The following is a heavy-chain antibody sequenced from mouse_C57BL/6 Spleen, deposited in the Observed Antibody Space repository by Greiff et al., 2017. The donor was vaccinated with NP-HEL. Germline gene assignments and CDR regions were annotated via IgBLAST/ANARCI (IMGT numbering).Heavy chain of an antibody. J-gene: IGHJ3*01. CDR3: ARKPPYDYDGFAY. D-gene: IGHD2-4*01. V-gene: IGHV1-82*01. Sequence: QVQLQQSGPELVKPGASVKISCKASGYAFSSSWMNWVKQRPGKGLEWIGRIYPGDGDTNYNGKFKGKATLTAAKSSSTAYMQLSSRTSEDSAVYFCARKPPYDYDGFAYWGQGTLVTVSA. CDR1: GYAFSSSW. CDR2: IYPGDGDT.